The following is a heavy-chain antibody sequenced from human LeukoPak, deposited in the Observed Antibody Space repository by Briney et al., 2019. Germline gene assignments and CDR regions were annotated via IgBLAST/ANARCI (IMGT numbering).Heavy chain of an antibody. CDR3: ARGDSSGYPY. V-gene: IGHV4-34*01. CDR1: GGSFSGYY. CDR2: INHSGST. D-gene: IGHD3-22*01. Sequence: SETLSLTCAVYGGSFSGYYWSWIRQPPGKGLEWIGEINHSGSTNYNPSLKRRVTISVATSKNQFSLKLSSVTAADTAVYYCARGDSSGYPYRGQGTLVTVSS. J-gene: IGHJ4*02.